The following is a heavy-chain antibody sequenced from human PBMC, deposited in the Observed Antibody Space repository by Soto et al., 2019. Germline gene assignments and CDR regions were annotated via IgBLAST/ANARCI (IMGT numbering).Heavy chain of an antibody. D-gene: IGHD2-15*01. CDR2: INHSGST. Sequence: QVQLQQWGAGLLKPSETLSLTCAVYGGSFSGYYWSWIRQPPGKGLEWIGEINHSGSTNYNPSLKSRVTISVDTSKNQFSLKLSSVTAADTAVYYCARAPGMGYCSGGSCSRGEVSDYWGQGTLVTVSS. CDR3: ARAPGMGYCSGGSCSRGEVSDY. CDR1: GGSFSGYY. V-gene: IGHV4-34*01. J-gene: IGHJ4*02.